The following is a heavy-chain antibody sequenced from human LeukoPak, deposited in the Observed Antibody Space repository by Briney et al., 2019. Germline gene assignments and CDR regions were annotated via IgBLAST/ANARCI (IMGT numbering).Heavy chain of an antibody. V-gene: IGHV1-18*01. J-gene: IGHJ4*02. D-gene: IGHD3-22*01. CDR2: ISAYNGNT. CDR3: ARGIRDYYDSSGYHY. CDR1: GYTFTSYG. Sequence: ASVKVSCKASGYTFTSYGISWVRQAPGQGLEWMGWISAYNGNTNYAQKLQGRVTMTTDTSTSTAYMELMSLRSDDTAVYYCARGIRDYYDSSGYHYWGQGTLVTVSS.